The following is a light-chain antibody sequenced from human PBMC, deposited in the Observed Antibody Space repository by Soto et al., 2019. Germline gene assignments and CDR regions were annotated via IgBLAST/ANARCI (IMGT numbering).Light chain of an antibody. CDR3: KQYGSSLFT. V-gene: IGKV3-20*01. J-gene: IGKJ3*01. CDR1: QSVSSSY. Sequence: EIVLTQSPGTLSLSPGERATLSCRASQSVSSSYLAWYQQKPGQAPRLLIYGTSSRATGIPDRFSGSGSGTDFALTISRLEPEDFAVYYCKQYGSSLFTFGPGTKVDAK. CDR2: GTS.